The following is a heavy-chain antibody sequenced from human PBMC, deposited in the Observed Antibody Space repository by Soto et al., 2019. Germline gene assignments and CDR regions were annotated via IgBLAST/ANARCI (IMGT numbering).Heavy chain of an antibody. CDR3: ARDQWYGSGYYYYYGMDV. CDR2: ISAYNGNT. J-gene: IGHJ6*02. D-gene: IGHD3-10*01. CDR1: GYTFTSYG. V-gene: IGHV1-18*01. Sequence: GASVKVSCKASGYTFTSYGISWVRQAPGQGLEWMGWISAYNGNTNYAQKLQGRVTMTTDTSTSTAYMELRSLRSDDTAVYYCARDQWYGSGYYYYYGMDVWGQGTTVTVSS.